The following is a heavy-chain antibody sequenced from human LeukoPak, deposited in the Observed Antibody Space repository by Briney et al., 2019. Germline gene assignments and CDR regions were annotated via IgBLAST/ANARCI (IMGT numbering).Heavy chain of an antibody. CDR2: IYASGST. Sequence: SETLSLTCTVSGGSISSYSWSWIRQPAGKGLEWIGRIYASGSTNYNPSLKSRVTISVDTSKNQFSLKLSSVTAADTAVYYCARFHYYDSSGYYTRYNWFDPWGQGTLVTVSS. J-gene: IGHJ5*02. D-gene: IGHD3-22*01. CDR1: GGSISSYS. V-gene: IGHV4-4*07. CDR3: ARFHYYDSSGYYTRYNWFDP.